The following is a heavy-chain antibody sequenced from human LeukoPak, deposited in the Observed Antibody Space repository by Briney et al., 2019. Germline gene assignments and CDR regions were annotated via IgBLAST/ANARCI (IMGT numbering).Heavy chain of an antibody. CDR2: IIPIFGTA. D-gene: IGHD5-12*01. CDR3: ASTLGYGFAFDI. V-gene: IGHV1-69*13. CDR1: GGTFSSYA. J-gene: IGHJ3*02. Sequence: ASVKVSCKASGGTFSSYAISWVRQAPGQGLEWMGGIIPIFGTANYAQKFQGRVTITADESTSTAYMELSSLRSEDTAVYYCASTLGYGFAFDIWGQGTMVTVSS.